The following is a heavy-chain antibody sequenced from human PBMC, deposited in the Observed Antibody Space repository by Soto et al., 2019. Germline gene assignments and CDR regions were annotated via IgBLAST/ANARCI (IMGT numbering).Heavy chain of an antibody. Sequence: GGSLRLSCAASGFTFSSYSMNWVRQAPGKGLEWVSYISSSSSTIYYADSVKGRFTISRDNAKNSLYLQMNSLRAEDTAVYYSARDPLYSGYDPNWFDPWGQGNMVTVSS. CDR1: GFTFSSYS. D-gene: IGHD5-12*01. J-gene: IGHJ5*02. V-gene: IGHV3-48*01. CDR3: ARDPLYSGYDPNWFDP. CDR2: ISSSSSTI.